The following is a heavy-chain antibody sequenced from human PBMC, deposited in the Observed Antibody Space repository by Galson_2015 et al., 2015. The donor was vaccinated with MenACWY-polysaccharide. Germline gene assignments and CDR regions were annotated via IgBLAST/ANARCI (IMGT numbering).Heavy chain of an antibody. V-gene: IGHV3-74*01. CDR1: GFTFSSYA. CDR3: ARVQGGYSTDRLHTFYFDY. D-gene: IGHD6-13*01. Sequence: SLRLSCAASGFTFSSYALHWVRQAPGQGLVWVARISSDGRSTSYAGSVNGRFTVSRDNAKNTLHLQMSSLRAEDTAAYYYARVQGGYSTDRLHTFYFDYWGQGTLVTVSS. CDR2: ISSDGRST. J-gene: IGHJ4*02.